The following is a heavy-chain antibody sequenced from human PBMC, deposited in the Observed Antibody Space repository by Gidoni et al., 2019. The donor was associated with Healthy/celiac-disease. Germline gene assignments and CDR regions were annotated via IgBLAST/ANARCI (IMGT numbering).Heavy chain of an antibody. J-gene: IGHJ4*02. V-gene: IGHV3-30-3*01. CDR3: ARDWTDSSSH. Sequence: QVQLVESGGGVVQPGRSLRLSCSASGFTFSSYAMHWVRHAPGKGLEWVAVISYDGSNKYYADSVKGRFTISRDNSKNTLYLQMNSLRAEDTTVYYCARDWTDSSSHWGQGTLVTVSS. D-gene: IGHD6-13*01. CDR1: GFTFSSYA. CDR2: ISYDGSNK.